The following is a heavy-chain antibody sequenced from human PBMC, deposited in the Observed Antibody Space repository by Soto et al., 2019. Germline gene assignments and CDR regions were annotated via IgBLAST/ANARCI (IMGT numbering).Heavy chain of an antibody. J-gene: IGHJ4*02. CDR1: GGSISSGGYY. V-gene: IGHV4-31*03. CDR2: IYYSGST. CDR3: AREGRRYYYDSSGYYYFDY. Sequence: QVQLQESGPGLVKPSQTLSLTYTVSGGSISSGGYYWSWIRQHPGKGLEWIGYIYYSGSTYYNPSLKSRVTISVDTSKNQFSLKLSSVTAADTAVYYCAREGRRYYYDSSGYYYFDYWGQGTLVTVSS. D-gene: IGHD3-22*01.